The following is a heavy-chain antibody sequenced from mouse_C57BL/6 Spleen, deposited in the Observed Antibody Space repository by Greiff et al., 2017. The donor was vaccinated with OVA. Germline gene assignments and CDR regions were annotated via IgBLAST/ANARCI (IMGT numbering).Heavy chain of an antibody. CDR1: GYTFTSYW. CDR2: IHPNSGST. V-gene: IGHV1-64*01. CDR3: ARYYSNWYFEV. D-gene: IGHD2-5*01. J-gene: IGHJ1*03. Sequence: QVQLQQPGAELVKPGASVKLSCKASGYTFTSYWMHWVKQRPGQGLEWIGMIHPNSGSTNYNEKFKSKATLTVDKSSSTAYMQLSSLTSEDSAVYYCARYYSNWYFEVWGTGTTVTVSS.